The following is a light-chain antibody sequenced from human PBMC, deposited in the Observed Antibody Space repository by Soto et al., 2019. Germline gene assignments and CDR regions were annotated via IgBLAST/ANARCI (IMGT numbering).Light chain of an antibody. Sequence: EIVLTQSKATLYFSPGQRATLSSRASQGVTSSFLAWYQQRPGQAPRLLIYDASNRATGIPARFGGSGSGTDFTLTISSLEPDDFAVYYCQQRADWPITFGQGTRLEIK. CDR2: DAS. V-gene: IGKV3D-11*01. CDR3: QQRADWPIT. CDR1: QGVTSSF. J-gene: IGKJ5*01.